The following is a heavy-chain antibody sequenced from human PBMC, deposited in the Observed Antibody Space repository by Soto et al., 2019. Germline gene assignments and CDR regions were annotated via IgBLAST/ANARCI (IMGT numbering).Heavy chain of an antibody. V-gene: IGHV3-33*01. D-gene: IGHD3-10*01. Sequence: GGSLRLSCAASGFTFSNYGVHWVRQAPGKGLEWVAVIWYDGSSEYYTESVKGRFTISRDNSKNTLYLQMNSLRAEDTAVYYCARVPGWGTYYYNRIANDAFDIWGQGTMVTVSS. CDR2: IWYDGSSE. CDR3: ARVPGWGTYYYNRIANDAFDI. J-gene: IGHJ3*02. CDR1: GFTFSNYG.